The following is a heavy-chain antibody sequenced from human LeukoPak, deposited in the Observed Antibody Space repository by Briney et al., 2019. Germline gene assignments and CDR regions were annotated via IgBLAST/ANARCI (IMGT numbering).Heavy chain of an antibody. V-gene: IGHV3-49*04. D-gene: IGHD2-21*02. Sequence: PGGSLRLSCTASGFTFGDYAMSWVRQAPGKGLEWVGFIRSKAYGGTTEYAASVKGRFTISRDDSKSIAYLQTNSLKTEDTAVYYCTRDRCGGDCYSSYWGQGTLVTVSS. J-gene: IGHJ4*02. CDR2: IRSKAYGGTT. CDR1: GFTFGDYA. CDR3: TRDRCGGDCYSSY.